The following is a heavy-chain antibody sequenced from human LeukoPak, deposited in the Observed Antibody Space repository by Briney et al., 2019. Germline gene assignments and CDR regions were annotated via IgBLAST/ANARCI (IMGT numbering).Heavy chain of an antibody. J-gene: IGHJ4*02. D-gene: IGHD3-10*01. CDR3: ARGRPYYGSGSSDDY. CDR1: GFTFTSSA. CDR2: IVVGSGNT. V-gene: IGHV1-58*02. Sequence: ASVKVSCKASGFTFTSSAMQWVRQARGQRLEWIGWIVVGSGNTNYAQKFQGRVTMTRDTSTSTVYMELSSLRSEDTAVYYCARGRPYYGSGSSDDYWGQGTLVTVSS.